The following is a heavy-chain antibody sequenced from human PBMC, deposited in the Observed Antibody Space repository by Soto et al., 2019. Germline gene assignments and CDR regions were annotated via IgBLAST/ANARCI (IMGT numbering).Heavy chain of an antibody. V-gene: IGHV3-21*01. Sequence: EVQLVESGGGLVKPGGSLRLSCAASGFTFSSYSMNWVRQAPGKGLEWVSSISSSSSYIYYADSVKGRFTISRDNAKNSLELQMNSLRAEDTAVYYCARAKYYYDSHTGGWFDPWGQGTLVTVSS. CDR3: ARAKYYYDSHTGGWFDP. J-gene: IGHJ5*02. D-gene: IGHD3-22*01. CDR2: ISSSSSYI. CDR1: GFTFSSYS.